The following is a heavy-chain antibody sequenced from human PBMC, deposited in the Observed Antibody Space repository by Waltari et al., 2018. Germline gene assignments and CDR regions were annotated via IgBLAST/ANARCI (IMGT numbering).Heavy chain of an antibody. V-gene: IGHV1-69*01. CDR1: GGTFGRFA. Sequence: QVQLVQSGAEVKKPGSSVKVSCKASGGTFGRFAISWGRQAAGEGLEWMGGIIPKIGASNYAQKFQGRVTITADDSTRIAYMEVSSLRFEDTAVYFCATDTSPPYWGQGTLVIVSS. J-gene: IGHJ4*02. D-gene: IGHD2-2*01. CDR2: IIPKIGAS. CDR3: ATDTSPPY.